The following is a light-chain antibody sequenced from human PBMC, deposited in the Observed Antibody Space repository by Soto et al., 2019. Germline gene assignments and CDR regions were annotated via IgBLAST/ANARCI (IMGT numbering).Light chain of an antibody. V-gene: IGLV1-40*01. J-gene: IGLJ2*01. Sequence: QSVLTQPPSVSGAPGQRVTISCTGSSSNIWAGYDVHWYQQLPGTAPKVLIYGNSNRPSGVPDRFSGSKSGTSASLAITGLQAEDEANYYCQSYDSSLSAHVVFGGGTKLTVL. CDR1: SSNIWAGYD. CDR3: QSYDSSLSAHVV. CDR2: GNS.